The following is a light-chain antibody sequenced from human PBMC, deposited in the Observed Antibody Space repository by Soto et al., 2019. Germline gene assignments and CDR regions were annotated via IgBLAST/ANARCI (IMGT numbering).Light chain of an antibody. Sequence: DIQITQSPSTLSASVGDRVTITCRASQSISSWLAWYQQKPGKAPKLLIHGASSLESGVPSRFSGSGSGTEFTLTISSLQPDDSATYYCQQYNTYWTFGQGTKVDIK. CDR3: QQYNTYWT. J-gene: IGKJ1*01. CDR1: QSISSW. CDR2: GAS. V-gene: IGKV1-5*01.